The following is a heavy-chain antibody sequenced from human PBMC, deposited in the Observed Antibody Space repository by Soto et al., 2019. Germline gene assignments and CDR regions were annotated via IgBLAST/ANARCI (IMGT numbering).Heavy chain of an antibody. CDR2: ISGSGGST. D-gene: IGHD2-21*02. CDR1: GFTFSSYA. J-gene: IGHJ5*02. CDR3: AKDRRLMTSENWFDP. Sequence: GGSLRLSCAASGFTFSSYAMSWVRQAPGKGLEWVSAISGSGGSTYYADSVKGRFTISRDNSKNTLYLQMNSLRAEDTAVYYCAKDRRLMTSENWFDPWGQGTLVTVSS. V-gene: IGHV3-23*01.